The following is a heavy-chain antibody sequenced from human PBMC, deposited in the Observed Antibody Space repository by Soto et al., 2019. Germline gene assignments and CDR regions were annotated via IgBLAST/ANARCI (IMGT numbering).Heavy chain of an antibody. Sequence: QLHLVQSGAVVKKPGASVTVSCSASGYPVTAYYMHWVRQAPGRGLEWMGGINPATGAAKYTQTFPGRVTMPRDPSTSTVFMELSGLTSEDTAVFYCARGGGVGVAGSAAFDMWGQGTLVTVSS. V-gene: IGHV1-2*02. CDR2: INPATGAA. D-gene: IGHD3-3*01. CDR1: GYPVTAYY. J-gene: IGHJ3*02. CDR3: ARGGGVGVAGSAAFDM.